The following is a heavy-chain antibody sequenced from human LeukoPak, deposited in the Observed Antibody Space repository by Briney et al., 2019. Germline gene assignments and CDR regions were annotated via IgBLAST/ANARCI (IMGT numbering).Heavy chain of an antibody. D-gene: IGHD5-18*01. J-gene: IGHJ5*02. Sequence: PGGSLRLSCAASGFTFSSYEMNWVRQAPGKGLEFVASISHDATDRYRESVKGRFTISRDTSKNTVYLQMNTLRAEDSALYYCTRTGLGYSLGNGLDAWGQGTLVTVSS. CDR2: ISHDATD. CDR1: GFTFSSYE. CDR3: TRTGLGYSLGNGLDA. V-gene: IGHV3-30*03.